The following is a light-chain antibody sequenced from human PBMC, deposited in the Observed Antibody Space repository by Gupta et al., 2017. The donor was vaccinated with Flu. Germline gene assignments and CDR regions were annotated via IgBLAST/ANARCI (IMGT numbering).Light chain of an antibody. V-gene: IGLV2-14*01. J-gene: IGLJ1*01. CDR3: SSYRSSSTRVV. CDR1: SSDIGPYEY. CDR2: EVN. Sequence: QSALTQPDSVSGSPGQSITISCTGPSSDIGPYEYVSWYQHHPGRAPKLMIYEVNNRPSGVSNRFSGSKSDNTASLTISGLQVEDEADYYCSSYRSSSTRVVFGTGTKVTV.